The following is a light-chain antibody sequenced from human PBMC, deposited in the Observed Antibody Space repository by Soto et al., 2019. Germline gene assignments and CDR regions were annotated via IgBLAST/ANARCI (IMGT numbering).Light chain of an antibody. CDR3: QQFGSSSGWT. V-gene: IGKV1-5*01. CDR2: AAS. J-gene: IGKJ1*01. Sequence: DIQMTHAPSTLPASVGDRVTITCRASQSISSWLAWYQQKPGKAPKLLIYAASSLQSGVPLRFSGSGSGTDFTLTISRLEPEDFAVYYCQQFGSSSGWTFGPGTKVDI. CDR1: QSISSW.